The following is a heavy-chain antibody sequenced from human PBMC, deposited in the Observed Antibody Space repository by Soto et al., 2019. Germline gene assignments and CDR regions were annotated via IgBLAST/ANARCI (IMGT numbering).Heavy chain of an antibody. CDR3: ARRGSSSTFFYDS. D-gene: IGHD6-6*01. CDR2: VFPSDSYI. CDR1: GYSFTSSL. Sequence: GESLKISRQGSGYSFTSSLVSWGRQMPGEGLEWIGRVFPSDSYINYSPSFQGRVTLSPDKYISPASLQWSSLKASGTAMYYCARRGSSSTFFYDSWGQGTLVTVSS. V-gene: IGHV5-10-1*01. J-gene: IGHJ4*02.